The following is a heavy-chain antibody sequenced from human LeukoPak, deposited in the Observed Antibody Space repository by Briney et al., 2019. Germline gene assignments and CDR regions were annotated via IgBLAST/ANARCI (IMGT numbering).Heavy chain of an antibody. V-gene: IGHV3-30-3*01. CDR1: GFTFSSYA. D-gene: IGHD4-17*01. CDR2: ISYDGSNK. Sequence: GGSLRLSCAASGFTFSSYATHWVRQARGKVLEWVAGISYDGSNKYYADSVKGRFTISRDNSKNTLYLQMNSLRAEDTAVYYCARVDYGDYGSGYWGQGTLVTVSP. J-gene: IGHJ4*02. CDR3: ARVDYGDYGSGY.